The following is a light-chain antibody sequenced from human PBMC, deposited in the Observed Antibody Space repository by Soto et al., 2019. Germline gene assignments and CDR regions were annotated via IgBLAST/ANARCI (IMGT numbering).Light chain of an antibody. Sequence: DIQLTQAPSFLSASAGDRVSITCRASQAISSYLAWYQQKPGRAPKLLIYAASTLQSGVPSRFSGSGSGTEFTLTITSLQPEDFATYYCQQLNRFPLTLRQGTRLGIK. V-gene: IGKV1-9*01. CDR2: AAS. CDR3: QQLNRFPLT. J-gene: IGKJ5*01. CDR1: QAISSY.